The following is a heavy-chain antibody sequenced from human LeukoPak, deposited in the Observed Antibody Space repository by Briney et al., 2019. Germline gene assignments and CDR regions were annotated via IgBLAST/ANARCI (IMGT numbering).Heavy chain of an antibody. D-gene: IGHD3-22*01. J-gene: IGHJ4*02. CDR3: ARAPLSPYHYDPQRPKGYFDY. Sequence: QPGRSLRLSCAASGFTFTNFAMHWVRQAPGKGLEWVAVISNDERNKYYADSAKGRFTISRDSSKNTVYLQMNSLRAEDTAVYYCARAPLSPYHYDPQRPKGYFDYWGQGTLVTVSS. CDR2: ISNDERNK. V-gene: IGHV3-30*14. CDR1: GFTFTNFA.